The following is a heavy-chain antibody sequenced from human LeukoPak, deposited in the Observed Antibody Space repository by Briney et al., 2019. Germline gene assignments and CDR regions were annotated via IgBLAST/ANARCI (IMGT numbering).Heavy chain of an antibody. Sequence: KPSETLSLTCAVYGGSFSGYYWSWIRQPPGKGLEWIGEINHSGSTNYNPSLKSRVTISVDKSKNQFSLKLSSVTAADTAVYYCAGGIMITFGGVIVNWGQGTLVTVSS. CDR3: AGGIMITFGGVIVN. CDR2: INHSGST. CDR1: GGSFSGYY. D-gene: IGHD3-16*02. V-gene: IGHV4-34*01. J-gene: IGHJ4*02.